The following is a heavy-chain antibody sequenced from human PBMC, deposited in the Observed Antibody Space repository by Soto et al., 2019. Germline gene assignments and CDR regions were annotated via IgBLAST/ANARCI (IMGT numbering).Heavy chain of an antibody. V-gene: IGHV1-2*02. D-gene: IGHD2-2*01. CDR3: ARSVSLLPTPTHY. Sequence: GASVKVSCKASGYSFPDYYIHWIRQPPGQGLECMGWINPNSGDTNYAQNFRGRVTMTRDTSISTAYMELSRLRSDDTALYYFARSVSLLPTPTHYWGQGTLVTVSS. CDR2: INPNSGDT. CDR1: GYSFPDYY. J-gene: IGHJ4*02.